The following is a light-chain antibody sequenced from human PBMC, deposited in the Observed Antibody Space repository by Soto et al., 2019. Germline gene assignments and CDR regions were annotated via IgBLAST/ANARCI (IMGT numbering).Light chain of an antibody. V-gene: IGLV2-11*01. J-gene: IGLJ1*01. CDR2: DVT. CDR3: CSYAGTYTNYV. Sequence: QSALTQPRSVSGSPGQSVTISCSGTSSDVGGYDYVSWYQQHPGKAPKLVIYDVTKRPSGVPDRFSGPKSGNTASLTISGLQAEDEADYYCCSYAGTYTNYVFGTGTKVTVL. CDR1: SSDVGGYDY.